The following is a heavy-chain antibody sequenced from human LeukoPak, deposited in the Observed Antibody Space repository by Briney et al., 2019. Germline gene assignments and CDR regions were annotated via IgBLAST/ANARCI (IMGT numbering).Heavy chain of an antibody. Sequence: PSETLSLTCTVSGGSISSGGYYWSWIRQHPGKGLEWIGYIYYSGSTYYNPSLKSRVTVSVDTSKNQFSLKLSSVTAADTAVYYCARAVASGSGYPDYWGQGTLVTVSS. CDR1: GGSISSGGYY. J-gene: IGHJ4*02. V-gene: IGHV4-31*03. D-gene: IGHD3-22*01. CDR3: ARAVASGSGYPDY. CDR2: IYYSGST.